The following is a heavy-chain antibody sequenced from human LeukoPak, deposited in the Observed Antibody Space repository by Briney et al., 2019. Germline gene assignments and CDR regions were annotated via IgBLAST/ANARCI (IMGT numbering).Heavy chain of an antibody. CDR1: GDSMRSYY. CDR2: IYYSGSS. D-gene: IGHD4-4*01. Sequence: SETLSLTCTVSGDSMRSYYWAWIRQPPGKGLEWIGYIYYSGSSNYNSSLKSRVTISVDKSKNQFSLKLSSVTAADTAVYYCARETTVTTPYYYGMDVWGQGTTVTVSS. CDR3: ARETTVTTPYYYGMDV. J-gene: IGHJ6*02. V-gene: IGHV4-59*12.